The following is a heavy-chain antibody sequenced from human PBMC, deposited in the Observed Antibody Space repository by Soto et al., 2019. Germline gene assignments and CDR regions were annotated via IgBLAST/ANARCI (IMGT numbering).Heavy chain of an antibody. CDR2: IYYSGST. CDR3: ARQVTGYSSGWSLYHYYYGIDV. CDR1: GGSISSSSYY. D-gene: IGHD6-19*01. Sequence: WETLSLTCTVSGGSISSSSYYWGWIRQPPGKGLEWIGSIYYSGSTYYNPTLKSRVTISVDTSKNQFSLKLSSVTAADTAVYYWARQVTGYSSGWSLYHYYYGIDVWGQGSLFTVSS. J-gene: IGHJ6*02. V-gene: IGHV4-39*01.